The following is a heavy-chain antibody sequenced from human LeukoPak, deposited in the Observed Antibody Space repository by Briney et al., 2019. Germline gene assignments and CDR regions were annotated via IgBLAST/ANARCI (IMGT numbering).Heavy chain of an antibody. CDR1: GGSISSHY. CDR2: IYYSGST. Sequence: SETLSLTCTVSGGSISSHYWSWIRQPPGKGLEWIGYIYYSGSTNYNPSLKSRVTISVDTSKNQFSLELSSVTAADTAVYYCARAKRSLEKYYYYYMDVWGKGTTVTVSS. D-gene: IGHD6-25*01. J-gene: IGHJ6*03. V-gene: IGHV4-59*11. CDR3: ARAKRSLEKYYYYYMDV.